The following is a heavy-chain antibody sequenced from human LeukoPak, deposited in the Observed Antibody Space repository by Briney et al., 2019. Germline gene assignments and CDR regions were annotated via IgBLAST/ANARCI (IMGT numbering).Heavy chain of an antibody. CDR1: GFTFNDYA. CDR2: ISGSGGST. CDR3: AKVNGGYVEDAFDI. J-gene: IGHJ3*02. Sequence: GRSLRLSCAASGFTFNDYAMHWVRQAPGKGLEWVSAISGSGGSTYYADSVKGRFTISRDNSKNTLYLQMNSLRAGDTAVYYCAKVNGGYVEDAFDIWGQGTMVTVSS. D-gene: IGHD5-12*01. V-gene: IGHV3-23*01.